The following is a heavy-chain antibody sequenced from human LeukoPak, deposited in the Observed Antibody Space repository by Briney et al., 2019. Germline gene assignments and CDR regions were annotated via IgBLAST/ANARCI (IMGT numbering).Heavy chain of an antibody. CDR1: GFTFSSYG. D-gene: IGHD6-19*01. Sequence: GGSLRLSCAASGFTFSSYGMHWVRQAPGEGLEWVAIISYDGSNKYYADSVKGRFTISRDNSKNTLYLQMDSLRVEDTAFYYCAKDNRRHYTSGPNPDSLHWGQVALVTVSS. CDR2: ISYDGSNK. J-gene: IGHJ4*02. CDR3: AKDNRRHYTSGPNPDSLH. V-gene: IGHV3-30*18.